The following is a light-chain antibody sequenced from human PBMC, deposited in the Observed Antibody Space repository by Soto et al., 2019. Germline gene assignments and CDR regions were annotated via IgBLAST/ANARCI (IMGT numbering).Light chain of an antibody. J-gene: IGKJ2*01. Sequence: EIVLTQSPGTLSLSPGERATLSCRASQSVSINYLAWYQQKPGQAPRLLIYGASSRATGIPDRFVGSGSGTDFPLTISRLEPEDFAVYYCQQYGSSPWTFGQGTKLAIK. CDR1: QSVSINY. V-gene: IGKV3-20*01. CDR3: QQYGSSPWT. CDR2: GAS.